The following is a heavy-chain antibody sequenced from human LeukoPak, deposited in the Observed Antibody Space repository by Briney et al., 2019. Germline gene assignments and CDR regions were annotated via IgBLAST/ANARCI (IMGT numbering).Heavy chain of an antibody. V-gene: IGHV4-34*01. D-gene: IGHD3-10*01. Sequence: GSLRLSCAASGFTFSSYAMSWVRQPPGKGLEWIGEINHSGSTNYNPSLKSRVTISVDTSKNQFSLKLSSVTAADTAVYYCARGWRGLDYWGQGTLVTVSS. J-gene: IGHJ4*02. CDR1: GFTFSSYA. CDR2: INHSGST. CDR3: ARGWRGLDY.